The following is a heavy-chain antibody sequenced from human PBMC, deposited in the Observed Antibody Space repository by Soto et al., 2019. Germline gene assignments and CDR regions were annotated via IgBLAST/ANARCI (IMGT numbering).Heavy chain of an antibody. Sequence: GGSLRLSCAASRFTFSSYAMSWVRQAPGKGLEWVSAISGSGGSAYYADSVKGRFTISRDNSRNTLYLQMNSLRAEDTAVYYCAKCSVTANQYYYNYYGMDVWGQGATVTVSS. CDR1: RFTFSSYA. CDR3: AKCSVTANQYYYNYYGMDV. CDR2: ISGSGGSA. J-gene: IGHJ6*02. D-gene: IGHD3-10*02. V-gene: IGHV3-23*01.